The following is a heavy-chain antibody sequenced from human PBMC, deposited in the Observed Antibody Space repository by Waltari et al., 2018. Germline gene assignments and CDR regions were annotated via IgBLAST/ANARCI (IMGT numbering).Heavy chain of an antibody. J-gene: IGHJ3*01. CDR1: GFTFSRSW. D-gene: IGHD2-15*01. V-gene: IGHV3-74*03. CDR2: INNDGSNT. Sequence: EVQLVESGGGLVQPGGSLRLSCAASGFTFSRSWIHWVRQFPGKGLMWVSRINNDGSNTVYADSVKGRFTISRDDAKNTVSLQMNNLSAEDTALYYCARAGLLGAFDVWGQGTMVTVSS. CDR3: ARAGLLGAFDV.